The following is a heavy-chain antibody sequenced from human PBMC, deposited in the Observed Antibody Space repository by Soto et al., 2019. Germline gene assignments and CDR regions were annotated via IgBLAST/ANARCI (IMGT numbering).Heavy chain of an antibody. CDR2: IDPIDSYT. D-gene: IGHD3-16*01. Sequence: EVQLVQSGAEVKKPGESLRISCKGSGYSFTSYWISWVRQMPGKGLEWMGRIDPIDSYTNYSPSFQGHVTLSADKSISTAYLPWSSLKASDTAMYYCARRAHMSRRGETFSYYYYGMDVWGQGTTVTVSS. V-gene: IGHV5-10-1*01. CDR1: GYSFTSYW. CDR3: ARRAHMSRRGETFSYYYYGMDV. J-gene: IGHJ6*02.